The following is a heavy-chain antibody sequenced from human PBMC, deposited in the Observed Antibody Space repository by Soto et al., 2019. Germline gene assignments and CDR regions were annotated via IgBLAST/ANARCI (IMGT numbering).Heavy chain of an antibody. CDR3: PVGIYYYGWDG. D-gene: IGHD6-13*01. Sequence: EVLLLESGGGLVQPGGSLRLSCAASGFTFSAYAMIWVRQAQGKGLEWASTFSSRGDSTYYEDSVKGRFTISRDNSKNTVYLQMNNLRAEDTARYYCPVGIYYYGWDGWGQGTTVTVSS. CDR2: FSSRGDST. V-gene: IGHV3-23*01. J-gene: IGHJ6*02. CDR1: GFTFSAYA.